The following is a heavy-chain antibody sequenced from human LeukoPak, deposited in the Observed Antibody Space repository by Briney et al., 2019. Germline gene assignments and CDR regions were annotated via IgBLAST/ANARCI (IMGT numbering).Heavy chain of an antibody. CDR1: GFTFSSYE. J-gene: IGHJ4*02. V-gene: IGHV3-48*03. CDR2: ISSSSSTI. CDR3: ARDATAGYY. D-gene: IGHD3-9*01. Sequence: PGGSLRLSCAASGFTFSSYEMNWVRQAPGKGLEWASYISSSSSTIYYADSVKGRFTISRDNAKNSLYLQMNSLRAEDTAVYYCARDATAGYYWGQGTLVTVSS.